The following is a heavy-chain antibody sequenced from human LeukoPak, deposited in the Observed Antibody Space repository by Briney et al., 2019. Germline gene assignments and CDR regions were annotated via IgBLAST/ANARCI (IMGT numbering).Heavy chain of an antibody. Sequence: GGSLRLSCAASGFSFNNFAMYWVRQAPGKGLEWVSGIFGSGGSAHYTDSVKGRFTISRDNSKSTVYLQMTSLGPEDTAVYYCGKTTTGYSSGRYPGWPIDYWGQGTLVTVSS. V-gene: IGHV3-23*01. CDR2: IFGSGGSA. D-gene: IGHD6-19*01. CDR1: GFSFNNFA. CDR3: GKTTTGYSSGRYPGWPIDY. J-gene: IGHJ4*02.